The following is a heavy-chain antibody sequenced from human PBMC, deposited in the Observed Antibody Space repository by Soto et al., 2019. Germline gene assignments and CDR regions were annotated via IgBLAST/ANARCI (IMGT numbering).Heavy chain of an antibody. CDR2: IDSNGTT. D-gene: IGHD2-8*02. V-gene: IGHV4-39*01. J-gene: IGHJ4*02. CDR3: TRHMCTRGPCYFDY. CDR1: RASSSTTEYY. Sequence: PSETLSVTCSVSRASSSTTEYYWTWVRKTPEKGLEWIGSIDSNGTTYYKSSLKSRVTISIDTSSNQFSLKVFSMTAADTAVYYCTRHMCTRGPCYFDYWGQGTLVTVSS.